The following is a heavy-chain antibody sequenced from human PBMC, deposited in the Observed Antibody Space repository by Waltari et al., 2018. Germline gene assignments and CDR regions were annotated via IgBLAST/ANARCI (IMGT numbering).Heavy chain of an antibody. CDR2: IYYSGST. CDR3: ARSPGKGDSYTYYYYYGMDV. Sequence: QLQLQESGPGLVKPSETLSLTCTVSGGSISSSSYYWGWIRQPPGKGLEWIGSIYYSGSTYHNPSLKSRVTISVDTSKNQFALKLSSVTAADTAVYYCARSPGKGDSYTYYYYYGMDVWGQGTTVTVSS. V-gene: IGHV4-39*07. J-gene: IGHJ6*02. D-gene: IGHD2-21*02. CDR1: GGSISSSSYY.